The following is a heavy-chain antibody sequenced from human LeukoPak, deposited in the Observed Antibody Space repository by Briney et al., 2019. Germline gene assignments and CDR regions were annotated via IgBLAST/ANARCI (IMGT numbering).Heavy chain of an antibody. CDR2: IIPIFGTA. CDR3: ARDRGYDILTGFTSDLSWFDP. V-gene: IGHV1-69*13. J-gene: IGHJ5*02. D-gene: IGHD3-9*01. CDR1: EGTFSSYA. Sequence: ASVKVSCKASEGTFSSYAISWVRQAPGQGLEWMGGIIPIFGTANYAQKFQGRVTITADESTSTAYMELSSLRSEDTAVYYCARDRGYDILTGFTSDLSWFDPWGQGTLVTVSS.